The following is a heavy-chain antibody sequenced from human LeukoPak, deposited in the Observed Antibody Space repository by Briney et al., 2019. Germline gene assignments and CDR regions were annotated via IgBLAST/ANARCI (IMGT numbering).Heavy chain of an antibody. CDR3: ARDYDSGGYYLTTFDY. D-gene: IGHD3-22*01. CDR1: GYTFTSYG. CDR2: ISAYNGNT. V-gene: IGHV1-18*01. J-gene: IGHJ4*02. Sequence: ASVKVSCKASGYTFTSYGISWVRQAPGQGLEWMGWISAYNGNTNYAQKLQGRVTMTTDTSTSTAYMELRSLRSDDTAVYYCARDYDSGGYYLTTFDYWGQGTLVTVSS.